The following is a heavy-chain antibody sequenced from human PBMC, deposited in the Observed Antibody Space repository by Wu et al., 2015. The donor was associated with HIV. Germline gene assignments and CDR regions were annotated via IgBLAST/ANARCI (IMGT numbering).Heavy chain of an antibody. CDR3: AGTLWFGELSLRGGWYFDL. V-gene: IGHV1-2*02. CDR2: IDPNSGAT. D-gene: IGHD3-10*01. J-gene: IGHJ2*01. CDR1: GYTFIGYY. Sequence: QVQLVQSGAVVKQPGASVKVSCKASGYTFIGYYMFWVRQAPGQGLEWMGWIDPNSGATNYAQRFQGRVTMTRDASITTAYMELSRLRSDDTAVYYCAGTLWFGELSLRGGWYFDLWGRGTLVTVSS.